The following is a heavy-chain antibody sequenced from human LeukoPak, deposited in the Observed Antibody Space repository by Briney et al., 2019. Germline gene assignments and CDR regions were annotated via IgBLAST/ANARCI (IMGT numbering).Heavy chain of an antibody. Sequence: GGSLRLSCAASGFTFSSYSMNWVRQAPGRGLEWVSSISSSSSYIYYADSVKGRFTISRDNAKNSLYLQMNSLRAEDTAVYYCASPGGGLTGYYRDDAFDIWGQGTMVTVSS. D-gene: IGHD3-9*01. CDR1: GFTFSSYS. V-gene: IGHV3-21*01. CDR3: ASPGGGLTGYYRDDAFDI. J-gene: IGHJ3*02. CDR2: ISSSSSYI.